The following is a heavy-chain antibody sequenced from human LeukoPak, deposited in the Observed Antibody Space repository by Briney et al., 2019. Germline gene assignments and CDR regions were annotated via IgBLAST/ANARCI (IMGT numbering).Heavy chain of an antibody. D-gene: IGHD2-2*01. V-gene: IGHV4-4*07. J-gene: IGHJ4*02. CDR1: GGSISSYY. CDR3: ARGYCSSTSCYEFDY. CDR2: IYTSGST. Sequence: KSSETLSLTCTVSGGSISSYYWSWIRQPAGKGLEWIGRIYTSGSTNYNPSLKSRVTMSVDTSKNQFSLKLSSVTAADTAVYYCARGYCSSTSCYEFDYWGQGTLVTVSS.